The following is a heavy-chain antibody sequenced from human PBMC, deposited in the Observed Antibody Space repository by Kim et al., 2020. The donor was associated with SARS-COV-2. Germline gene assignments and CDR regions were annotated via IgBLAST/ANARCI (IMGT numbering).Heavy chain of an antibody. J-gene: IGHJ3*02. V-gene: IGHV4-59*09. CDR3: ARGDRRYCSGGSCLKSAFDI. Sequence: RVTISVDTSKNQFSLKLSSVTAADTAVYYCARGDRRYCSGGSCLKSAFDIWGQGTMVTVSS. D-gene: IGHD2-15*01.